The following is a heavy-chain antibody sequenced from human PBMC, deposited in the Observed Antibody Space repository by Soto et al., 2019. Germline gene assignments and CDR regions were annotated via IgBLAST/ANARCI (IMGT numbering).Heavy chain of an antibody. CDR3: ARDREQLVPGWFDP. J-gene: IGHJ5*02. V-gene: IGHV4-30-4*01. D-gene: IGHD6-6*01. CDR2: IYYSGST. CDR1: GGSISSGDYY. Sequence: SETLSLTCTVSGGSISSGDYYWSWIRQPPGKGLEWIGYIYYSGSTYYNPSLKSRVTISVDTSKNQFSLKLSSVTAADTAVYYCARDREQLVPGWFDPWGQGTLVTVSS.